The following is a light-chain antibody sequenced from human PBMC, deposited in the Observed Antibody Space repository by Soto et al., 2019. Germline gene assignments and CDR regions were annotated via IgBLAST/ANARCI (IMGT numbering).Light chain of an antibody. CDR1: ALPKNF. Sequence: SYELTQPPSVSVSPGQTARITCSGDALPKNFAYWYQQKSGQAPVLVIYEDSKRPSGIPERFSGSSSGTMATLTIRGAQVEDEADYYCFSTASSDDYRVFGGGTKVTVL. CDR3: FSTASSDDYRV. V-gene: IGLV3-10*01. J-gene: IGLJ2*01. CDR2: EDS.